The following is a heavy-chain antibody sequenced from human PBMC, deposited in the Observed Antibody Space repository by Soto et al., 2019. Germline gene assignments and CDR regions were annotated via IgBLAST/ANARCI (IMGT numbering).Heavy chain of an antibody. CDR2: IIPIFGTA. CDR3: ARGGYDFWSGYPPGRWFDP. J-gene: IGHJ5*02. CDR1: GGTFSSYA. V-gene: IGHV1-69*12. D-gene: IGHD3-3*01. Sequence: QVQLVQSGAEVKKPGSSVKVSCKASGGTFSSYAISWVRQAPGQGLEWMGGIIPIFGTANYAQKFQGRVTITADESTSTAYMELSSLRSEDTAVYYCARGGYDFWSGYPPGRWFDPWGQGTLVTVSS.